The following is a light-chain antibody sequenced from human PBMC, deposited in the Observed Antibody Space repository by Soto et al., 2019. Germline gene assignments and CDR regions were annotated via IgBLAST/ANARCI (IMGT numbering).Light chain of an antibody. Sequence: DIQMTQSPSSLSASVGDTVTITCRESLSFSLFLNWYQQKPGKAPKLLIYAASSLQSGVPSRFTGNGSGTDFTLTISSLQPEDFATYYCPQTDSIPETFGQGTKVEIK. V-gene: IGKV1-39*01. CDR2: AAS. CDR3: PQTDSIPET. J-gene: IGKJ1*01. CDR1: LSFSLF.